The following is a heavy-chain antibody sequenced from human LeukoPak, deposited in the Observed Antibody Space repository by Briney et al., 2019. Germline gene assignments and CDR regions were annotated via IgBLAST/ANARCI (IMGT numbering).Heavy chain of an antibody. CDR2: ISGSGGST. Sequence: GGSLRLSCAASGFTFSSYGMSWVRQAPGKGLEWVSAISGSGGSTYYADSVKGRFTISRDNSKNSLYLQMNSLRAEDTAVYYCTSGLSVRRSNNTPVDYWGQGTLVTVSS. J-gene: IGHJ4*02. CDR1: GFTFSSYG. D-gene: IGHD1-1*01. CDR3: TSGLSVRRSNNTPVDY. V-gene: IGHV3-23*01.